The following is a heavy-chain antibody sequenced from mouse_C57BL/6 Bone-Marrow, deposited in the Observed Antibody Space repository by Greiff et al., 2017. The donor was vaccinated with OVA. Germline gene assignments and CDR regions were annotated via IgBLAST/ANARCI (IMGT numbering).Heavy chain of an antibody. CDR1: GYTFTSYW. Sequence: QVQLQQSGAELVMPGASVKLSCKASGYTFTSYWMHWVKQRPGQGLEWIGEIDPSDSYTNYNQKFKGKSTLTVDKSSSTAYMQLSSLTSEDSAVYYCARIGYGSEYYAMDYWGQGTSVTVSS. CDR3: ARIGYGSEYYAMDY. J-gene: IGHJ4*01. V-gene: IGHV1-69*01. CDR2: IDPSDSYT. D-gene: IGHD1-1*01.